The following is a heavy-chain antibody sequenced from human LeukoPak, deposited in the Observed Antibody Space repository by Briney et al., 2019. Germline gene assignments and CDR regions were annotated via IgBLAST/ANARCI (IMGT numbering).Heavy chain of an antibody. Sequence: SETLSLTCTVSGGSISSGGYYWSWIRQHPGKGLEWIGYIYYSGSTNYNPSLKSRVTISVDTSKNQFSLKLSSVTAADTAVYYCARESVVVPAAIGNYYYYYGMDVWGQGTTVTVSS. CDR1: GGSISSGGYY. CDR3: ARESVVVPAAIGNYYYYYGMDV. J-gene: IGHJ6*02. CDR2: IYYSGST. V-gene: IGHV4-61*08. D-gene: IGHD2-2*01.